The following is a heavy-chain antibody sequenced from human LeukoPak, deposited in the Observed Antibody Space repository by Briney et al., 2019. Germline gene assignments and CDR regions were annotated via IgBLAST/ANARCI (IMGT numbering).Heavy chain of an antibody. J-gene: IGHJ3*02. CDR1: GYTFSSYS. CDR2: ISSSSSYI. D-gene: IGHD3-10*01. Sequence: GGSLRLSCAASGYTFSSYSMNWVRQAPGKGLEWVSSISSSSSYIYYADSMKGRFTISRDNAKNSLYLQMNSLRAEDTAVYYCASYYYGSGGDAFDIWGQGTMVTVSS. V-gene: IGHV3-21*01. CDR3: ASYYYGSGGDAFDI.